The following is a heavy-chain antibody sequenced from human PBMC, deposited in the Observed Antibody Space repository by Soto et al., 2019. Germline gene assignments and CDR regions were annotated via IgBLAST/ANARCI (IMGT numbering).Heavy chain of an antibody. J-gene: IGHJ3*02. CDR2: MNPNSGNT. V-gene: IGHV1-8*01. Sequence: QVQLVQSGAEVKKPGASVKVSCKASGYTFTSYDINWVRQATGQGLEWMGWMNPNSGNTGYAQKFQGRVTMTRNTSISTAYMELSSLRSADTAVYYCARVSSGYCSGGSCYRSEAFDIWGQGTMVTVSS. D-gene: IGHD2-15*01. CDR3: ARVSSGYCSGGSCYRSEAFDI. CDR1: GYTFTSYD.